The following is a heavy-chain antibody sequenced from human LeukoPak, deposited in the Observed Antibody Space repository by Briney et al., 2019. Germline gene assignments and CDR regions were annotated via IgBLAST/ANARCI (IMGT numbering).Heavy chain of an antibody. CDR3: ARGRYLNYYGSGSYAYFDY. J-gene: IGHJ4*02. CDR2: IYSSGTI. Sequence: PSETLSLTCTVSGGSVSGSFYWSWIRQPPGKGLEWIGYIYSSGTINYNPSLKSRVTISLDTSKNQFSLKLSSVTAADTAVYYCARGRYLNYYGSGSYAYFDYWGQGTLVTVSS. V-gene: IGHV4-61*01. D-gene: IGHD3-10*01. CDR1: GGSVSGSFY.